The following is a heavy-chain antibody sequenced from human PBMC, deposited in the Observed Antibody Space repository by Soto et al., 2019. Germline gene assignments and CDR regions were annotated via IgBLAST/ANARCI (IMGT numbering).Heavy chain of an antibody. CDR1: GYTFTGYY. D-gene: IGHD2-15*01. CDR3: ARAILVVAATGFDY. V-gene: IGHV1-2*04. Sequence: GASVKVSCKASGYTFTGYYMHWVRQAPGQGLEWMGWINPNSGGTNYAQKFQGWVTMTGDTSISTAYMELSRLRSDDTAVYYCARAILVVAATGFDYWGQGTLVTVSS. J-gene: IGHJ4*02. CDR2: INPNSGGT.